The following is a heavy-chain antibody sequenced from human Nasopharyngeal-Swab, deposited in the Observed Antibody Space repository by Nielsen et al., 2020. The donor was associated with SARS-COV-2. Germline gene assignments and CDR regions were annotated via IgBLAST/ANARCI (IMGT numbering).Heavy chain of an antibody. CDR1: GFTFTNYY. V-gene: IGHV1-46*01. Sequence: ASVKVSCKASGFTFTNYYIHWVRQAPGQGLEWMAIINPSGGSPTYAQRFQGRVTMPWDTSTGTVYMEISSLRFDDTAVYYCARDPMMCRSNSCAFDHWGPGTLVTVSS. CDR3: ARDPMMCRSNSCAFDH. CDR2: INPSGGSP. D-gene: IGHD2-2*01. J-gene: IGHJ4*02.